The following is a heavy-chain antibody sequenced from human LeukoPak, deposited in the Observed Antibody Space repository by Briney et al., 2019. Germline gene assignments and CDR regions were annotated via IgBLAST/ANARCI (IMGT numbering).Heavy chain of an antibody. Sequence: SETLSLTCTVSGYSISSGYYWGWIRQPPGKGLEWTGSIDHSGSTYYNPSLKSRVTISVDTSKNQFSLKLSSVTAADTAVYYCARASVGYYYDSSGPNYFDYWGQGTLVTVSS. CDR2: IDHSGST. V-gene: IGHV4-38-2*02. CDR1: GYSISSGYY. J-gene: IGHJ4*02. D-gene: IGHD3-22*01. CDR3: ARASVGYYYDSSGPNYFDY.